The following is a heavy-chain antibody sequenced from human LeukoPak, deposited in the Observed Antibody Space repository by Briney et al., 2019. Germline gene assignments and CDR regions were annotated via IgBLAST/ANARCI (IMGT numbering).Heavy chain of an antibody. V-gene: IGHV3-66*01. CDR1: GFTVSSNY. CDR2: IYSGGST. Sequence: PGGSLRLSCAASGFTVSSNYMSWVRQAPGKGLEWVSVIYSGGSTYYADSVKGRLTISRDNSKNTLYLQMNSLRAEDTAVYYCAKGFTMIVDPFDYWGQGTLVTVSS. CDR3: AKGFTMIVDPFDY. J-gene: IGHJ4*02. D-gene: IGHD3-22*01.